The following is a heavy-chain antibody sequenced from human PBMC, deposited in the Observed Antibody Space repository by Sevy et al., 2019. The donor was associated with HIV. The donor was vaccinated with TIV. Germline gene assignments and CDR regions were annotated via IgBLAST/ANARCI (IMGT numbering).Heavy chain of an antibody. V-gene: IGHV3-23*01. CDR1: GFTFAKYS. CDR3: AREGCTQPHDY. CDR2: FSFGCGRI. D-gene: IGHD2-8*01. Sequence: GRSLRLSCAASGFTFAKYSMSWVRQAPGKGLEWVSTFSFGCGRINYADSVKGRFTISRDDSKNTLFLQMNSLIAEDTATYFCAREGCTQPHDYWGQGTLVTVSS. J-gene: IGHJ4*02.